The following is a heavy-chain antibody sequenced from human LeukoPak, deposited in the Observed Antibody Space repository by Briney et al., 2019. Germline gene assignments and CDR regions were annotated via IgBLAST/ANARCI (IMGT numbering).Heavy chain of an antibody. J-gene: IGHJ6*03. CDR3: AREKRATVSYCYYMDV. CDR2: IKQDGSEK. Sequence: GGSLRLSCAASGFTFSSYWMSWVRQAPGKGLEWVANIKQDGSEKYYVDSVKGRFTISRDKAKNSLYLQMNSLRAEDTAVYYCAREKRATVSYCYYMDVWGKGTTVTVSS. CDR1: GFTFSSYW. D-gene: IGHD4-11*01. V-gene: IGHV3-7*01.